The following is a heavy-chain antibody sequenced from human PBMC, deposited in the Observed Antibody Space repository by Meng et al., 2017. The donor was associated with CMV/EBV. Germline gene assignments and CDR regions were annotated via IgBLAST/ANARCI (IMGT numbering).Heavy chain of an antibody. J-gene: IGHJ4*02. CDR1: GFHVSSDW. CDR3: ARGVAEFLGWEMGH. D-gene: IGHD1-26*01. Sequence: GGFRQLCGEGVGFHVSSDWMHWAGQGHGKGLVWVSRINSDGSRRNYADSVKGRFTIFKDNDKNTLYLEMNSLRAEDAGVYYCARGVAEFLGWEMGHWGQGTLVTVSS. CDR2: INSDGSRR. V-gene: IGHV3-74*01.